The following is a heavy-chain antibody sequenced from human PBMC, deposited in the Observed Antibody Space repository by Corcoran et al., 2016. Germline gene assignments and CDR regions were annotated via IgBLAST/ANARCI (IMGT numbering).Heavy chain of an antibody. J-gene: IGHJ6*02. D-gene: IGHD1-1*01. CDR1: GYTFTSYY. CDR3: ARRHLDPYYYYGMDF. V-gene: IGHV1-46*01. Sequence: QVQLVQSGAEVKKPGASVKVSCKASGYTFTSYYMHWVRQAPGQGLEWMGIINPSGGSTSYAQKFQGRVTMTRDTSTSTVYMELSSLRSEDTAVYYCARRHLDPYYYYGMDFWGQGTSVTVSS. CDR2: INPSGGST.